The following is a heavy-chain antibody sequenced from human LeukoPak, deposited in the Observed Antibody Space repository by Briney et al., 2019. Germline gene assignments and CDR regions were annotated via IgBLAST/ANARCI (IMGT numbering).Heavy chain of an antibody. V-gene: IGHV4-4*07. Sequence: SETLSLTCTVSGGSISSYYWSWIRQPAGKGLEWIGRIYTSGSTNYNPSLKSRVTMSVDTSKNQFSLKLSSVTAADTAVYYCARDTVEPYQDYYDSSGYYPWGQGTLVTVPS. D-gene: IGHD3-22*01. CDR2: IYTSGST. J-gene: IGHJ5*02. CDR3: ARDTVEPYQDYYDSSGYYP. CDR1: GGSISSYY.